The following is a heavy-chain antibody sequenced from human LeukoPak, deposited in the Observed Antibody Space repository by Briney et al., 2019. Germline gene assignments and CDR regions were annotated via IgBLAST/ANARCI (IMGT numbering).Heavy chain of an antibody. CDR1: GFTFSSYA. V-gene: IGHV3-23*01. D-gene: IGHD1-26*01. CDR2: ISGSGGST. CDR3: ARIVGATTGFSYYYYYMDV. Sequence: GGSLRLSCAASGFTFSSYAMSWVRQAPGKGLEWVSAISGSGGSTYYADSVKGRFTISRDNSKNTLYLQMNSLRAEDTAVYYCARIVGATTGFSYYYYYMDVWGKGTTVTISS. J-gene: IGHJ6*03.